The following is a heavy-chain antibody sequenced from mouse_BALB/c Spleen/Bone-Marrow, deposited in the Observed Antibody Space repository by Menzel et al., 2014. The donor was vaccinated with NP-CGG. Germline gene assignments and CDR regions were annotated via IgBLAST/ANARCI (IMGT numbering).Heavy chain of an antibody. J-gene: IGHJ1*01. CDR3: TPWLRRGYWYFDV. Sequence: DVMLVESGGGLVQPGGSMKLSCAASGFTFSDAWMDWVRQSPEKGLEWVAEIRSKANNHATYYAESVKGRFTISRDDSKSSVYLQMNSLRAEDTGIYYCTPWLRRGYWYFDVWGAGTTVTVSS. CDR1: GFTFSDAW. D-gene: IGHD2-2*01. V-gene: IGHV6-6*01. CDR2: IRSKANNHAT.